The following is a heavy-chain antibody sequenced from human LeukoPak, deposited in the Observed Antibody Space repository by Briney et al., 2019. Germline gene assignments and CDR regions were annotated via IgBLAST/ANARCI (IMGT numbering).Heavy chain of an antibody. D-gene: IGHD1-26*01. CDR1: GFTFSSYE. Sequence: GGSLRLSCAASGFTFSSYEMNWVRQAPGKGLEWVSYISSSGSTIYYADSVKGRFTISRDNAKNSLYLQMNSLRAEDTAVYYCARTEYSGSYPGLGYWGQGTLVTVSS. CDR2: ISSSGSTI. CDR3: ARTEYSGSYPGLGY. J-gene: IGHJ4*02. V-gene: IGHV3-48*03.